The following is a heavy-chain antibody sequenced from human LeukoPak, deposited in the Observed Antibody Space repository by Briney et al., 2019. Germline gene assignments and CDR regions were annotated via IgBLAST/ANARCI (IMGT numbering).Heavy chain of an antibody. CDR3: ARDVSSSWFQWFDP. Sequence: SETLSLACTVSGGSISSHYWSWIRQPPGKGLEWIGYIYYSGSTNYNPSLKSRVTISVDTSKNQFSLKLSSVTAADTAVYYCARDVSSSWFQWFDPWGQGTLVTVSS. J-gene: IGHJ5*02. V-gene: IGHV4-59*11. D-gene: IGHD6-13*01. CDR1: GGSISSHY. CDR2: IYYSGST.